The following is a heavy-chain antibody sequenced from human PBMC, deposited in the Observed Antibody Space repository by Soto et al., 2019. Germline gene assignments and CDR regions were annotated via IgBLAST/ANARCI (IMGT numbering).Heavy chain of an antibody. CDR3: ASPEKSYYYYYYMDV. Sequence: QVQLQQWGAGLLKPSETLSLTCAVYGGSFSGYYWRWIRQPPGKGLEWIGEINHSGSTNYNPSLKSRVTISVDTSKNQFSLKLSSVTAADTAVYYCASPEKSYYYYYYMDVWGKGTTVTVSS. V-gene: IGHV4-34*01. J-gene: IGHJ6*03. CDR2: INHSGST. CDR1: GGSFSGYY.